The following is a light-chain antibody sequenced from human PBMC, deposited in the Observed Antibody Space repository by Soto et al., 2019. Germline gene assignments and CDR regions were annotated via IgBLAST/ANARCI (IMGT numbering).Light chain of an antibody. Sequence: QSALTQPPSASGSPGQSVTISCTGTSSDVGGYTYVSWYQQYPGKAPKLMIYEVTKRPSGVPDRFSGSKSGNTASLTVSVLQAEDEADYYCSSYGGNNNLIFGGGTKVTVL. CDR3: SSYGGNNNLI. V-gene: IGLV2-8*01. CDR1: SSDVGGYTY. J-gene: IGLJ2*01. CDR2: EVT.